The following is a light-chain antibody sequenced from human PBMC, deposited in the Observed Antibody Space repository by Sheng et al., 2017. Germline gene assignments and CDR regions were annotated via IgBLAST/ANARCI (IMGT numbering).Light chain of an antibody. CDR3: QQYGSSPSRT. CDR1: QSVSSSY. J-gene: IGKJ1*01. V-gene: IGKV3-20*01. CDR2: GAS. Sequence: EIVMTQSPATLSVSPGERATLSCRASQSVSSSYLAWYQQKPGQAPRLLIYGASSRATGIPDRFSGSGSGTDFTLTISRLEPEDFAVYYCQQYGSSPSRTFGQGTKVEIK.